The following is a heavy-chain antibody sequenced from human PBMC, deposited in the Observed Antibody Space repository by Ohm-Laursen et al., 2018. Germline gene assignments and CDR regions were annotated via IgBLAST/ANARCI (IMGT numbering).Heavy chain of an antibody. CDR2: ISGSGDII. CDR3: ASSYYFGMDV. V-gene: IGHV3-48*01. CDR1: GFTFSSFN. J-gene: IGHJ6*02. Sequence: LRLSCAASGFTFSSFNMNWVRQAPGKGLEWLSYISGSGDIIYYADSVKGRFTISRDNAKNSVYLQMNSLRAEDTAVFYCASSYYFGMDVWGQGTTVTVSS.